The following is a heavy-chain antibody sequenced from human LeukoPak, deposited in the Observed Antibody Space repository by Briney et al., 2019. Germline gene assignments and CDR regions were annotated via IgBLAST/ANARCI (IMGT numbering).Heavy chain of an antibody. D-gene: IGHD2-8*02. CDR2: ITGSGAFT. Sequence: GGSLRLSCEASGITFIKYSMTWVRQAPGKGLEWVSAITGSGAFTDYADSAKGRFTISRDNSKNTLYLQMNSLRAEDTAIYYCATYRQVLLPFESWGQGTLVTVSS. CDR1: GITFIKYS. V-gene: IGHV3-23*01. J-gene: IGHJ4*02. CDR3: ATYRQVLLPFES.